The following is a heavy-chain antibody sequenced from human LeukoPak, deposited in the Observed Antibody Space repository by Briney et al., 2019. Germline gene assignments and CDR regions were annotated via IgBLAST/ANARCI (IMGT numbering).Heavy chain of an antibody. CDR3: ARAKGGSCYSGFDY. J-gene: IGHJ4*02. Sequence: PGGSLRLSCAASGFTVSDYYMSWIRQAPGKGLEWISYISESGNTIYYADSVKGRFTISRDNSKNTLYLQMNSLRAEDTAVYYCARAKGGSCYSGFDYWGQGTLVTVSS. D-gene: IGHD2-15*01. CDR1: GFTVSDYY. CDR2: ISESGNTI. V-gene: IGHV3-11*04.